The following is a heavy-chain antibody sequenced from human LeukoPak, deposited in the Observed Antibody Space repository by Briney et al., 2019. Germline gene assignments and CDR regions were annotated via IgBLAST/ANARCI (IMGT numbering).Heavy chain of an antibody. D-gene: IGHD2-15*01. CDR3: ARSPSCSGGSCYTVDY. CDR2: IYYSGST. V-gene: IGHV4-59*01. Sequence: SGTLSLTCTVSGGSISSYYWSWIRQPPGKGLEWIGYIYYSGSTNYNPSLKSRVTTSVDTSKNQFSLKLSSVTAADTAVYYCARSPSCSGGSCYTVDYWGQGTLVTVSS. J-gene: IGHJ4*02. CDR1: GGSISSYY.